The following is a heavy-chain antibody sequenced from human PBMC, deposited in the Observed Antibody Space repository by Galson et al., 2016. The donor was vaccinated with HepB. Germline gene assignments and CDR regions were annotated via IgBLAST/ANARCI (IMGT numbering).Heavy chain of an antibody. V-gene: IGHV1-69*13. Sequence: SVKVSCKASGGTFNSHAISWVRQAPGQGLEWMGGIMPAFGTSTYAQKFQARATITADESTSTAYLELSSLRSEDTAVYYCASSPYYYDSSGYSLRWYFDYWGQGTLVTVSS. J-gene: IGHJ4*02. CDR1: GGTFNSHA. CDR2: IMPAFGTS. CDR3: ASSPYYYDSSGYSLRWYFDY. D-gene: IGHD3-22*01.